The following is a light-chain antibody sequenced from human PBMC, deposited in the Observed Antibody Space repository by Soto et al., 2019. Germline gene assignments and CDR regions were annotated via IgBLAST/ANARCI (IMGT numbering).Light chain of an antibody. CDR2: DVS. CDR1: SSDVGGYNY. CDR3: SSYTSSSTLWV. Sequence: QSALTQPASVSGSPGQSITISCTGTSSDVGGYNYVSWYQQHPGKPPKLMIYDVSNRPSGVSNRFSGSKSGNTASLTISGLQAEDEADYYCSSYTSSSTLWVFGGGTKLTVL. V-gene: IGLV2-14*01. J-gene: IGLJ3*02.